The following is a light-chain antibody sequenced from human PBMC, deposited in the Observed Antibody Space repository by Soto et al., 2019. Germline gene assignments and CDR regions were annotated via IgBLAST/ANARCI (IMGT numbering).Light chain of an antibody. CDR3: HQSYGTPPT. V-gene: IGKV1-39*01. J-gene: IGKJ1*01. Sequence: DIQMTQSPSSLSASVGDRVTITCRASQSISSYLNWYQQKPGKAPKLLIYAASSLQSGVPSRFSGSGSGTVFTLTISSLQPEDFTTYYCHQSYGTPPTFGQGTKVDIK. CDR2: AAS. CDR1: QSISSY.